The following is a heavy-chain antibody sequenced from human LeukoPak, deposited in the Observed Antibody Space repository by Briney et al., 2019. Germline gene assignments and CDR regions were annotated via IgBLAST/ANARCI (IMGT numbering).Heavy chain of an antibody. D-gene: IGHD1-26*01. J-gene: IGHJ4*02. V-gene: IGHV3-23*01. CDR2: ITGGGGTS. Sequence: GGSLRLSCTPSGFTFSSYAMSWVRQAPGEGLEWVSTITGGGGTSYYADSVKGRFTISRDNSKNMLYLQMSSLRAEDTAVYYCVKLVADTTNNHFDCWGQGALVTVSS. CDR1: GFTFSSYA. CDR3: VKLVADTTNNHFDC.